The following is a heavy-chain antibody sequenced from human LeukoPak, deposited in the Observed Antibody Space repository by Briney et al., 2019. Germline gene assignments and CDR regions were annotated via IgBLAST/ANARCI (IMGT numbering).Heavy chain of an antibody. CDR1: GGSISSGNYY. Sequence: SETLSLTCTVSGGSISSGNYYWSWIRQPAGMGLGWIGRIYISGGTEYNPSLKSRVTISIDTSKNQFYLRLSSVTAADTDVYYCARVRRNSGNKYFDPWGQGTRVTVSS. CDR2: IYISGGT. J-gene: IGHJ5*02. CDR3: ARVRRNSGNKYFDP. V-gene: IGHV4-61*02. D-gene: IGHD5-12*01.